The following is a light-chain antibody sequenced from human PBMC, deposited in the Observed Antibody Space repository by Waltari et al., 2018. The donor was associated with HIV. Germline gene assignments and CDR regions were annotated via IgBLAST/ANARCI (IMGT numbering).Light chain of an antibody. Sequence: AIQLTQSPSSLSASVGDSVTLTCRASQGIAHALAWYQQKPGKPPKVLIFDATNLEGGVSSRFRGSGSGTEFTLTINSLQPEDFATYFCQQFNSYPNTFGGGTKVEIK. J-gene: IGKJ4*01. CDR2: DAT. CDR1: QGIAHA. CDR3: QQFNSYPNT. V-gene: IGKV1-13*02.